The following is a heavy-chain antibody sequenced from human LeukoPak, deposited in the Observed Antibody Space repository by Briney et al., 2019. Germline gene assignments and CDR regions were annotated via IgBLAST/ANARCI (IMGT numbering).Heavy chain of an antibody. Sequence: ASVKVSCRASGYTFTSYGISWVRQAPGQGLEWMGWISAYNGNTNYAQKLQGRVTMTTDTSTSTAYMELRSLRSDDTAVYYCARVSTRRREYYFDYWGQGTLVTVSS. CDR3: ARVSTRRREYYFDY. CDR2: ISAYNGNT. V-gene: IGHV1-18*01. J-gene: IGHJ4*02. D-gene: IGHD3-10*01. CDR1: GYTFTSYG.